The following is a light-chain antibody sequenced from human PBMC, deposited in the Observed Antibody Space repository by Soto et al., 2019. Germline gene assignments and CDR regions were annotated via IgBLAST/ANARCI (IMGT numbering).Light chain of an antibody. V-gene: IGLV2-11*01. CDR2: DVS. CDR3: CSYVGSYSYV. CDR1: SSDVGGYKS. J-gene: IGLJ1*01. Sequence: QSVLTQPRSVSGSPGQSVTVSCIGTSSDVGGYKSVSWYQQYPGKAPKLMIYDVSEWPSGVPNRFSGSKSGNTASLTISGLQAEDEADYYCCSYVGSYSYVFGTGTKVTVL.